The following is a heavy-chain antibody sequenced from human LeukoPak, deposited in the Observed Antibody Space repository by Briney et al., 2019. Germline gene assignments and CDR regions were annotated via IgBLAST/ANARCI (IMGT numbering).Heavy chain of an antibody. J-gene: IGHJ2*01. Sequence: PGRSLRLSCAASGFTFSRYWMHWVRQAPGKGLVWVSRINSDGSSTSYADSVKGRFTISRDNAKNTLYLQMNSLRAEDTAVYYCARDGEYSSSWYFDLWGRGTLVTVSS. CDR1: GFTFSRYW. CDR2: INSDGSST. V-gene: IGHV3-74*01. CDR3: ARDGEYSSSWYFDL. D-gene: IGHD6-6*01.